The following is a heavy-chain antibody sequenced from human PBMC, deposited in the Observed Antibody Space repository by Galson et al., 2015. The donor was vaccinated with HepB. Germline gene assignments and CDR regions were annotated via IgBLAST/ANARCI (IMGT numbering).Heavy chain of an antibody. D-gene: IGHD6-19*01. CDR3: AKEGRAVAGTSRGYFDY. CDR1: GFTFSSYG. V-gene: IGHV3-30*02. J-gene: IGHJ4*02. CDR2: IRYDGSNK. Sequence: SLRLSCAASGFTFSSYGMHWVRQAPGKGLEWVAFIRYDGSNKYYADSVKGRFTISRDNSKNTLYLQMNSLRAEDTAVYYCAKEGRAVAGTSRGYFDYWGQGTLVTVSS.